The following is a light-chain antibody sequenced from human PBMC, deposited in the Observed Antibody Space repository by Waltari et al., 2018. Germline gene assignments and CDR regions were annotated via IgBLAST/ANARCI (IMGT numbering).Light chain of an antibody. J-gene: IGKJ1*01. CDR3: QQTYSTWT. CDR1: QSISNN. V-gene: IGKV1-39*01. Sequence: DIVMTQSPSSLSASVGDRVTITCRASQSISNNLNWYQQKPGKAPKLLIYATSVLQSGVPSRFSGRGSGTDFTLTISSLQPEDFATYYCQQTYSTWTFGQGTAVEIK. CDR2: ATS.